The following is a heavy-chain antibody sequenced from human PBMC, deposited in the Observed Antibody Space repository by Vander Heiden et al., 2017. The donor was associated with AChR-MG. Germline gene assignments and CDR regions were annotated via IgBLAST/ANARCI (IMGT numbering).Heavy chain of an antibody. D-gene: IGHD5-12*01. J-gene: IGHJ4*02. CDR1: GFTFSSYG. Sequence: QVQLVESGGGVVQPGRSLRLSCAASGFTFSSYGMHWVRQAPGKGLEWVAVISYDGSNKYYADSVKGRFTISRDNSKNTLYLQMNSLRAEDTAVYYCAKEERGWLHLSYFDYWGQGTLVTVSS. V-gene: IGHV3-30*18. CDR2: ISYDGSNK. CDR3: AKEERGWLHLSYFDY.